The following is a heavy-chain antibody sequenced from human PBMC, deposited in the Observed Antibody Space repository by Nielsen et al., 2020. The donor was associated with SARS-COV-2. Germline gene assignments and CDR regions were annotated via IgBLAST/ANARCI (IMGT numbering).Heavy chain of an antibody. CDR1: GFTFTTYA. Sequence: GGSLRLSCAASGFTFTTYAMHWVRRAPGKGLEWVAVVSYDGSNTYYADFVMGRFTVSRDNSNNTVFLHITSLKPEDTAVYFCAKDLHSTTSSVFDFWGQGTLVTVSS. D-gene: IGHD6-6*01. J-gene: IGHJ4*02. CDR3: AKDLHSTTSSVFDF. CDR2: VSYDGSNT. V-gene: IGHV3-30*18.